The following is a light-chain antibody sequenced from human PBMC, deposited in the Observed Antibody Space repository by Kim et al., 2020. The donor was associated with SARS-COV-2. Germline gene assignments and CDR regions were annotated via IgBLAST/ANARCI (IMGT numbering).Light chain of an antibody. V-gene: IGKV3-15*01. CDR2: GAS. CDR3: QQYDHWPKT. Sequence: VSPGERATLPCRASHSVGSNVAWYLQKPGQTPRLIIFGASTRAAGIPARFSGSGSGTEFTLTITSLQSEDFAVYYCQQYDHWPKTFGQGTKVDIK. J-gene: IGKJ1*01. CDR1: HSVGSN.